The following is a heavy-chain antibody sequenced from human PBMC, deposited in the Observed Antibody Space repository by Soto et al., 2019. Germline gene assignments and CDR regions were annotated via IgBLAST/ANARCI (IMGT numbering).Heavy chain of an antibody. Sequence: GGSLRLSCAASGFPFSSHSMSWVRQAPGKGLEWVSYTSGTGGTIKYADSVKGRFTIFRDNAKNSLFLQMNSLRDEDTAVYYCARIPNFYDSAGYFDAFDIWGQGTLVTVSS. V-gene: IGHV3-48*02. CDR3: ARIPNFYDSAGYFDAFDI. CDR2: TSGTGGTI. J-gene: IGHJ3*02. CDR1: GFPFSSHS. D-gene: IGHD3-22*01.